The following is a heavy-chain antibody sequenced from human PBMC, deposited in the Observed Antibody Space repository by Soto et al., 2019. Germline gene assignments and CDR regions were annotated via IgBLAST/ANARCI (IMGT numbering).Heavy chain of an antibody. Sequence: QVQMQESGPGLVKPSQTLYLTCSVSGGSIIDSGSFYWKWIGQRPGKGLEWIGYIYYSGSTYYNRSLKSRATVSLNTSKNQLSLKLTSVTAADTAIYYCARGELVASNWFDPWGQGTLVTVSS. V-gene: IGHV4-31*03. CDR2: IYYSGST. D-gene: IGHD3-10*01. J-gene: IGHJ5*02. CDR3: ARGELVASNWFDP. CDR1: GGSIIDSGSFY.